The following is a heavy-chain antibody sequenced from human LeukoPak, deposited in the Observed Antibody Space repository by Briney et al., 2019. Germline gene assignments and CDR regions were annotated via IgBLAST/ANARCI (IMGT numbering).Heavy chain of an antibody. Sequence: ASVKVSCKTSGYTFIGHYMHWVRQAPDQGLEWMGWNNPNSGATKSAQKFQGRVTMTRDTSITTAYMELYSLRSDDTALYYCAREMTPVGGSPLIWFDPWGQGTLVTVSS. CDR3: AREMTPVGGSPLIWFDP. D-gene: IGHD4-23*01. CDR1: GYTFIGHY. J-gene: IGHJ5*02. V-gene: IGHV1-2*02. CDR2: NNPNSGAT.